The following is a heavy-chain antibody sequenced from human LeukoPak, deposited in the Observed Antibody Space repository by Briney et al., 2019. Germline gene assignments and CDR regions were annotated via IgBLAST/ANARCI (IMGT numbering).Heavy chain of an antibody. V-gene: IGHV4-30-2*01. Sequence: SETLSLTCAVSGGSISSGGYSWSWIRQPPGKGLEWIGYIYHSGSTYYNPSLKSRVTISVDRSKNQFSLKLSSVTAADTAVYYCARGGYDSSGYYYPIDYWGQGTLVTVSS. J-gene: IGHJ4*02. CDR2: IYHSGST. CDR3: ARGGYDSSGYYYPIDY. D-gene: IGHD3-22*01. CDR1: GGSISSGGYS.